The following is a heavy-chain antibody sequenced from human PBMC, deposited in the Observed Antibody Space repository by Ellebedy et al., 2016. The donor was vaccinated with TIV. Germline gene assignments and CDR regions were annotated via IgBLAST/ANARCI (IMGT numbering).Heavy chain of an antibody. J-gene: IGHJ6*02. Sequence: ASVKVSCKASGYTFTAYHIHWVRQAPGQGLEWMGWIYPYSGGTNYAQKFQGRVTMTRVTSITTAYMELSRLRSDDTAVYYCARVLRFLEDGMDVWGQGTTVTVSS. CDR1: GYTFTAYH. CDR2: IYPYSGGT. V-gene: IGHV1-2*02. D-gene: IGHD3-3*01. CDR3: ARVLRFLEDGMDV.